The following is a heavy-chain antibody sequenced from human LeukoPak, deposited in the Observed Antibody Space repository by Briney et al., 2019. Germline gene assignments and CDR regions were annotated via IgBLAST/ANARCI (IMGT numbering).Heavy chain of an antibody. V-gene: IGHV4-31*03. CDR2: IYYSGSA. D-gene: IGHD2-2*01. Sequence: SETLSLTCTVSGGSISSGGYYWSWIRQHPGEGLEWIGYIYYSGSAYYNPSLKSRVTISVDTSKNQFSLKLSSVTAADTAVYYCARAQMGYCSSTSCQNNWFDPWGQGTLVTVSS. J-gene: IGHJ5*02. CDR3: ARAQMGYCSSTSCQNNWFDP. CDR1: GGSISSGGYY.